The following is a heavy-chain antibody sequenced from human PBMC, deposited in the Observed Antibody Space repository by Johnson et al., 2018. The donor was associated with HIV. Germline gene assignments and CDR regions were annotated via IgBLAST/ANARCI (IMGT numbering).Heavy chain of an antibody. CDR3: ARGGAFHAFDI. D-gene: IGHD3-3*02. CDR2: ISYDGSNK. J-gene: IGHJ3*02. V-gene: IGHV3-30*04. CDR1: GFTFSTYA. Sequence: QVQLVESGGGVVQPGRSLRLSCAASGFTFSTYAMHWVRQAPGKGLEWVAVISYDGSNKYYADSVKGRFTISRDNSKNTLYLQMNSLRAEDTAVYFCARGGAFHAFDIWGHGTTVTVSS.